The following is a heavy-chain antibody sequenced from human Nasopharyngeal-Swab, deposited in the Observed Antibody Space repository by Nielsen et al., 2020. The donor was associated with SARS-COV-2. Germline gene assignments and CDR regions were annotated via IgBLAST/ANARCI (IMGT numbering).Heavy chain of an antibody. CDR2: INPSVSSA. J-gene: IGHJ4*02. V-gene: IGHV1-46*01. CDR3: ARDRGYCSGGSCYLDDS. D-gene: IGHD2-15*01. CDR1: GYTFTSYD. Sequence: ASVKVSCKASGYTFTSYDINWVRQAPGQGLEWMGIINPSVSSATYAQRFEGRVTMTRDTSTSTVYMELSSLRSEDTAVYYCARDRGYCSGGSCYLDDSWGQGTLVTVSS.